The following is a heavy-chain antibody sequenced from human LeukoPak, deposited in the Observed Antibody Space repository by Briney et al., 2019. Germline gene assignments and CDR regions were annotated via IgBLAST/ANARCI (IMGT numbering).Heavy chain of an antibody. CDR2: IDNDGTDT. Sequence: GGSLRLSCAASGFSLSRYWMHWVRQAPGTGLGWVSYIDNDGTDTNYAESVRGRFTVSRDNAKNTLYLQMNGLRAEDTAVYYCTRGGFDHNMDVWGKGTTVT. CDR3: TRGGFDHNMDV. CDR1: GFSLSRYW. J-gene: IGHJ6*03. V-gene: IGHV3-74*01. D-gene: IGHD3-9*01.